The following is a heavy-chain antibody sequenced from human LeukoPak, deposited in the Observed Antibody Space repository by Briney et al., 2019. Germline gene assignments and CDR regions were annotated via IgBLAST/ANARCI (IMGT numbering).Heavy chain of an antibody. CDR3: ARRHSSGWSPFDY. J-gene: IGHJ4*02. Sequence: PSETLSLTCTVSGGSLSSYYWSWIRQPPGKGLEWIGYIYYSGSTNYNPSLKSRVTISVDTSKNQFSLKLSSVTAADTAVYYCARRHSSGWSPFDYWGQGTLVTVSS. D-gene: IGHD6-19*01. V-gene: IGHV4-59*08. CDR2: IYYSGST. CDR1: GGSLSSYY.